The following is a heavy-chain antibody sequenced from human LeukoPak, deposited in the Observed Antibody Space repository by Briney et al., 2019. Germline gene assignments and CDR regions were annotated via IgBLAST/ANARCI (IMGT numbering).Heavy chain of an antibody. D-gene: IGHD4-11*01. V-gene: IGHV4-61*02. CDR1: GGSISSGSYY. J-gene: IGHJ4*02. Sequence: SETLSLTCTVSGGSISSGSYYWSWIRQPARKGLEWIGRIYTSGSTNYNPSLKSRVTISVDTSKNQFSLKLSSVTAADTAVYYCARLTYSKRYFDYWGQGTLVTVSS. CDR2: IYTSGST. CDR3: ARLTYSKRYFDY.